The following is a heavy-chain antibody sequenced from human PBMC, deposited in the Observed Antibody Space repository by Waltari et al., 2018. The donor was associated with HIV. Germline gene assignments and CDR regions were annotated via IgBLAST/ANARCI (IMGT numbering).Heavy chain of an antibody. J-gene: IGHJ3*02. Sequence: QLQLQESGPGLVKPSETLSLTCTVSGGSISSRSYYWGWIRQPPGKGLEWIGSMYYSGRPYHNPSLKMRVTISVDTPMNQFSLRLNSVTAADTAVYYCARRATMVRGVISHDAFDMWGQGTMVTVSS. D-gene: IGHD3-10*01. CDR1: GGSISSRSYY. CDR3: ARRATMVRGVISHDAFDM. V-gene: IGHV4-39*01. CDR2: MYYSGRP.